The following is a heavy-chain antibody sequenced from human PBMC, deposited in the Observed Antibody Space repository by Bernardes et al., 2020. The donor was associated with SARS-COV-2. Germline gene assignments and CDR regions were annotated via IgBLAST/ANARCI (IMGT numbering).Heavy chain of an antibody. CDR1: GASLNTIA. CDR2: IMPIFGTP. D-gene: IGHD2-8*01. CDR3: ARVPPDTLYRTVPFHGMDV. V-gene: IGHV1-69*05. J-gene: IGHJ6*02. Sequence: SEKVSCKASGASLNTIAISWVRQPPGQGLEWMGVIMPIFGTPTYTQKFQDRFTITTDTSTSTAYMELRSLRSDDTAVYYCARVPPDTLYRTVPFHGMDVWGLGTTVTVSS.